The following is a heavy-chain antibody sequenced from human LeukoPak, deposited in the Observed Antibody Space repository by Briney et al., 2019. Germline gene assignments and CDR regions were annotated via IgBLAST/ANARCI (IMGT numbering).Heavy chain of an antibody. J-gene: IGHJ4*02. V-gene: IGHV4-34*01. Sequence: NPSETLSLTCAVYGGSFSGYYWSWIRQPPGKGLEWIGEINHSGSTNYNPSLKSRVTISVDASKNQFSLKLSSVTAADTAVYYCARAKRRGYSYDVFECWGQGTLVTVSS. CDR3: ARAKRRGYSYDVFEC. CDR2: INHSGST. CDR1: GGSFSGYY. D-gene: IGHD5-18*01.